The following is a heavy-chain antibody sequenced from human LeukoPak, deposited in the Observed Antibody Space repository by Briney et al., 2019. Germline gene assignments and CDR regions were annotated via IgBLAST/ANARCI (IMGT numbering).Heavy chain of an antibody. D-gene: IGHD2-2*02. J-gene: IGHJ6*02. Sequence: ASVKVSCKTSGYTFTGYYIHWVRQAPGQGLEWMGWINPNSGGTNYAQNFQGRVTMTRDTSSSTAYMELSRLTSDDTAVYYCARDGPYINSPYGMDVWSQGTTVTVSS. CDR1: GYTFTGYY. CDR2: INPNSGGT. V-gene: IGHV1-2*02. CDR3: ARDGPYINSPYGMDV.